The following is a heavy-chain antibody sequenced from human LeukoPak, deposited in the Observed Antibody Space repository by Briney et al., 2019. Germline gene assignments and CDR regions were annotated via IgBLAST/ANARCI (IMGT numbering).Heavy chain of an antibody. D-gene: IGHD3-10*01. Sequence: ASVKVSCKASGGTFSSYAISWVRQAPGQGLEWMGGIIPIFGTANYAQKFQGRVTITADESTSTAYMELSSLRSEDTAVYYCARGYYGSGSYPYYYYGMDVWGKGTTVTVSS. CDR1: GGTFSSYA. CDR3: ARGYYGSGSYPYYYYGMDV. J-gene: IGHJ6*04. CDR2: IIPIFGTA. V-gene: IGHV1-69*13.